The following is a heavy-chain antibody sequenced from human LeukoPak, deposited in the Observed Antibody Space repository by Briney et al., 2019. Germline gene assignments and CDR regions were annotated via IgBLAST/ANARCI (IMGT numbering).Heavy chain of an antibody. J-gene: IGHJ4*02. CDR2: ISSSSSYI. Sequence: TGGSLRLSCAASGFTFSSYSMNWVRQAPGKGLEWVSSISSSSSYIYYADSVKGRFTISRDNSKNTLYLQMNSLRAEDTAVYYCAKVRIVVVIPEYYFDYWGQGTLVTVSS. CDR1: GFTFSSYS. D-gene: IGHD3-22*01. V-gene: IGHV3-21*04. CDR3: AKVRIVVVIPEYYFDY.